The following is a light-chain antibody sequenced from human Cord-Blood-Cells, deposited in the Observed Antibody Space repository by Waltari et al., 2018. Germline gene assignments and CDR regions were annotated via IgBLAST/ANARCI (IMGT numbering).Light chain of an antibody. Sequence: IVMPQSPATLSVLRAARATLSGRPSQIVSSNLAWYQQKPGQAPRLLIYGASTRATGIPARFSGSGSGTEFTLTISSLQSEDLAVYYCQQYNNWPLTFGPGTKVDIK. V-gene: IGKV3-15*01. J-gene: IGKJ3*01. CDR3: QQYNNWPLT. CDR2: GAS. CDR1: QIVSSN.